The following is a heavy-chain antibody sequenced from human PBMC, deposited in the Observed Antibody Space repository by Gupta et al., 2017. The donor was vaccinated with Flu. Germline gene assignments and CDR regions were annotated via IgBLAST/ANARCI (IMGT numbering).Heavy chain of an antibody. CDR2: ISKDGRNI. CDR3: ARSYGDFVFDY. V-gene: IGHV3-74*01. J-gene: IGHJ4*02. CDR1: GFTFSTYW. D-gene: IGHD4-17*01. Sequence: ESGGGIVQPGGSLRLSCAASGFTFSTYWMHWVRQPPGKGLVWVSQISKDGRNIDYADFVKGRLTTSRNNAKNTLYLQMNNLRVEDTGGYYCARSYGDFVFDYWGQGTLVTVSS.